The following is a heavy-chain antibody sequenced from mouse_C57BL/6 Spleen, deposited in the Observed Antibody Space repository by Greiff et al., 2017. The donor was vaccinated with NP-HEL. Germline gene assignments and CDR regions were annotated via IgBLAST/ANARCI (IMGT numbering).Heavy chain of an antibody. J-gene: IGHJ2*01. CDR2: INPNNGGT. Sequence: VQLQQSGPELVKPGASVKISCKASGYTFTDYYMNWVKQSHGKSLEWIGDINPNNGGTSYNQKFKVKATLTVDKSSSTAYMELRSLTSEDSAVYYCARFVHPWGQGTTLTVSS. CDR1: GYTFTDYY. CDR3: ARFVHP. V-gene: IGHV1-26*01.